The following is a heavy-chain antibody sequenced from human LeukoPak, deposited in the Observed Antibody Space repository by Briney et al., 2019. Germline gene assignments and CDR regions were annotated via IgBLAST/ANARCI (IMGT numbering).Heavy chain of an antibody. Sequence: GGSLRLSCAASGFTFSTYGMHWVRQAPGKGREWVAVIWYDGSNKYYADSVKGRFTISRDNSKNTLYLQMNSLRAEDTAVYYCARDNYDSSGYPYSDYWGQGTLVTVSS. D-gene: IGHD3-22*01. CDR3: ARDNYDSSGYPYSDY. V-gene: IGHV3-33*01. CDR2: IWYDGSNK. J-gene: IGHJ4*02. CDR1: GFTFSTYG.